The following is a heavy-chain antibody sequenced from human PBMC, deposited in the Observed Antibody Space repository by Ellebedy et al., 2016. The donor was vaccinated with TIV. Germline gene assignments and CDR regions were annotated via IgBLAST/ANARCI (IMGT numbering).Heavy chain of an antibody. CDR3: ARGRGIAVAGTRYFDY. CDR2: INHSGST. Sequence: MPSETLSLTCAVYGGSFSGYYWSWIRQPPGKGLEWIGEINHSGSTNYNPSLKSRVTISVDTSKNQFSLKLSSVTAADTAVYYCARGRGIAVAGTRYFDYWGQGTLVTVSS. V-gene: IGHV4-34*01. J-gene: IGHJ4*02. D-gene: IGHD6-19*01. CDR1: GGSFSGYY.